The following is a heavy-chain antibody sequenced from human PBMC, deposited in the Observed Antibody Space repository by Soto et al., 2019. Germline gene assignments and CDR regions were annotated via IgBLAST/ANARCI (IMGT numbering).Heavy chain of an antibody. V-gene: IGHV4-31*03. J-gene: IGHJ4*02. Sequence: QVQLQESGPGLVKPSQTLSLTCTVSGGSISSGGYYWSWIRQHPGKGLEWIGYMYNSVSTYYNPSLKTRVTISVYKSKSQFSLTLSSVTAADTAVYYCSRDPQYWGQGTLVTVSS. CDR1: GGSISSGGYY. CDR2: MYNSVST. CDR3: SRDPQY.